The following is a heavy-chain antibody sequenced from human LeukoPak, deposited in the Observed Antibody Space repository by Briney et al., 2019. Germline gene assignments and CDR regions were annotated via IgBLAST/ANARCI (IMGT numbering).Heavy chain of an antibody. CDR1: GGSISSGGYS. Sequence: PSETLSLTCAVSGGSISSGGYSWSWIRQPPGKGLEWIGYIYHSGSTYYNPSLKSRVTISVDRSKNQFSLKLSSVTAADTAVYYCARVGATTGLDYWGQGTLVTVSS. CDR3: ARVGATTGLDY. D-gene: IGHD1-26*01. J-gene: IGHJ4*02. CDR2: IYHSGST. V-gene: IGHV4-30-2*01.